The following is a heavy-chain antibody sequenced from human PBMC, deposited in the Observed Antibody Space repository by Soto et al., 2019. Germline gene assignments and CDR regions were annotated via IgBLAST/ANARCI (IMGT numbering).Heavy chain of an antibody. Sequence: SLKFSCKAFGYSFTSYYVHRLRQAPGQGLEWMGIINPGGGTSYAQKFQGRVTMTRDTSTSTVYMELSSLRSEDTAVYYCARVYCSGGSCYGIGYWGQGTLVTVSS. CDR1: GYSFTSYY. CDR2: INPGGGT. D-gene: IGHD2-15*01. V-gene: IGHV1-46*01. CDR3: ARVYCSGGSCYGIGY. J-gene: IGHJ4*02.